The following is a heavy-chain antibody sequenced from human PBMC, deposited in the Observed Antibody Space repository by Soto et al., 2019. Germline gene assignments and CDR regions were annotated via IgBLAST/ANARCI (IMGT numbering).Heavy chain of an antibody. V-gene: IGHV3-21*01. D-gene: IGHD5-12*01. CDR3: TRGGYNEGGFDY. CDR1: GFTFNSYD. CDR2: LNSQDGLT. Sequence: EVQVVESGGGLVKPGGSLRLSCAASGFTFNSYDMNWVRQAPGKGLEWVSSLNSQDGLTHYADSVKGGFAISRDNAKNSLYLQMNSLRVEDTAVYYCTRGGYNEGGFDYWGQGNLVTVSS. J-gene: IGHJ4*02.